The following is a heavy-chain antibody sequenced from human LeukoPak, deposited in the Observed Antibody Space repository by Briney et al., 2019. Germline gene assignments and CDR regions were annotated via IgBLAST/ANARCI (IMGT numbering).Heavy chain of an antibody. Sequence: PGGSLRLSCAASGFTFSSYAMSWVRQAPGKGLEWVSAISGSGGSTYYADSVKGRFTISRDNSKNTLYLQMNSLRAEDTAVYYCAKGARGYDFRTTDIEFDYWGQGTLVTVSS. CDR1: GFTFSSYA. V-gene: IGHV3-23*01. CDR2: ISGSGGST. J-gene: IGHJ4*02. D-gene: IGHD5-12*01. CDR3: AKGARGYDFRTTDIEFDY.